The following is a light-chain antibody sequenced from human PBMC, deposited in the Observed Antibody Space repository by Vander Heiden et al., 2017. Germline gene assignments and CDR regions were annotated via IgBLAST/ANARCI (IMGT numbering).Light chain of an antibody. CDR1: QSISSY. Sequence: DIQMTQPPSSLSASVGDRVTITCRASQSISSYLNWYQPKPGKAPKPLIYAASSLQRWVPSRFSGSGSGTDFTLTISSLQPEDFATYYCQQSYSTLFTFGPGTKVDIK. V-gene: IGKV1-39*01. CDR2: AAS. CDR3: QQSYSTLFT. J-gene: IGKJ3*01.